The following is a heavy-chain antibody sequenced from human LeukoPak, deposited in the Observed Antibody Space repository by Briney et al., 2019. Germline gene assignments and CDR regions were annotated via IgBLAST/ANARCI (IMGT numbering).Heavy chain of an antibody. Sequence: PSETLSLTCTVSGGSISSYYWSWIRQPPGKGLEWIGYIYYSGSTNYNPSLKSRVTISVDTSKNQFSLKLSSVTAADTAVYYCARDQYVAYYDFWSGYYGRGIDAFDIWGQGTMVTVSS. V-gene: IGHV4-59*01. CDR1: GGSISSYY. CDR3: ARDQYVAYYDFWSGYYGRGIDAFDI. D-gene: IGHD3-3*01. CDR2: IYYSGST. J-gene: IGHJ3*02.